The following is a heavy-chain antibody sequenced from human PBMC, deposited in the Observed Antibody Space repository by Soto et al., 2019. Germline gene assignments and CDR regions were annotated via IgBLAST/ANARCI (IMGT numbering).Heavy chain of an antibody. CDR2: ITYDGANG. CDR1: GFIFRSYA. CDR3: AKDRQSYNSVWDPFDF. V-gene: IGHV3-30*09. D-gene: IGHD1-1*01. Sequence: PGGSLRLSCLASGFIFRSYAMHWVRQAPGKGLEWVAVITYDGANGYYADSVRGRFAISRDNSKSTLFLQMNSLRPEDTAVYYCAKDRQSYNSVWDPFDFWGQGTVVTVSS. J-gene: IGHJ3*01.